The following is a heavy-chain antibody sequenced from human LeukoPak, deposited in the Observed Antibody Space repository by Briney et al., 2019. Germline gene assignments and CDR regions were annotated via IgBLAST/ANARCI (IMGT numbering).Heavy chain of an antibody. CDR2: ISPSGDIL. J-gene: IGHJ4*02. CDR3: ARDQSYTTDFDY. D-gene: IGHD1-26*01. Sequence: GGSLRLSCAASGFTFNIHGMNWVRQAPGKGLEWVSGISPSGDILYYADSVKGQFTISRDNSKNSLYLQMNSLRVEDTAVYYCARDQSYTTDFDYWGQGTLVTVSS. V-gene: IGHV3-23*01. CDR1: GFTFNIHG.